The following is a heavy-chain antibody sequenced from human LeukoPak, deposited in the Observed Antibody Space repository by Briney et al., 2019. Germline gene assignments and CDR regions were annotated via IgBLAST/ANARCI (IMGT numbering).Heavy chain of an antibody. J-gene: IGHJ4*02. Sequence: GGSLRLSCAASGFTFSSYEMNWVRQAPGKGLEWVSYISSSGSTIYYADSVKGRFTISRDNAKDSLYLQMNSLRAEDTAVYYCAREGVEMATTIDYWGQGTLVTVSS. V-gene: IGHV3-48*03. CDR1: GFTFSSYE. CDR2: ISSSGSTI. D-gene: IGHD5-24*01. CDR3: AREGVEMATTIDY.